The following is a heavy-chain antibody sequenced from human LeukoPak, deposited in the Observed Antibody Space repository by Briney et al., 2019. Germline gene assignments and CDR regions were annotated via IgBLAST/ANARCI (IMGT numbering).Heavy chain of an antibody. J-gene: IGHJ4*02. Sequence: GGSLRLSCAASGLTFADYTMNWVRQAPGKGLEWVSLISRNGVATKYADSVRGRFTISRDNSKNSLYLQMNSLRAEDTAVYYCAKDLAYDSSGFDYWGQGTLVTVSS. CDR1: GLTFADYT. V-gene: IGHV3-43*01. CDR3: AKDLAYDSSGFDY. CDR2: ISRNGVAT. D-gene: IGHD3-22*01.